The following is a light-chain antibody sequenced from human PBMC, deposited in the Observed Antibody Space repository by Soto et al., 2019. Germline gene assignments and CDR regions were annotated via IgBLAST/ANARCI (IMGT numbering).Light chain of an antibody. V-gene: IGLV2-11*01. CDR1: STDVGGYDY. CDR2: DLS. J-gene: IGLJ1*01. Sequence: QSVLTQPRSVCGSPGQSVTISCTGTSTDVGGYDYVSWYQHHPATAPKLLIFDLSHRPSGVPDRFSGSKSGNTASLTISGLQAEDEDTYYCCSFSGTSTPYVFGTGTKLTVL. CDR3: CSFSGTSTPYV.